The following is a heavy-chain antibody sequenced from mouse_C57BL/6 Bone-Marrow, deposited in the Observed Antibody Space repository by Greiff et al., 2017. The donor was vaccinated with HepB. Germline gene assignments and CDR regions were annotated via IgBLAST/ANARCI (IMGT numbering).Heavy chain of an antibody. J-gene: IGHJ1*03. Sequence: VQLQQSGAELVRPGASVKLSCTASGFNIKDDYMHWVKQRPEQGLEWIGWIDPENGDTEDASKFQGKATITADTSSNTAYLQLSSLTSEDTAVYYCTTQSTTDWYFDVWGTGTTVTVSS. D-gene: IGHD1-1*01. CDR2: IDPENGDT. CDR3: TTQSTTDWYFDV. V-gene: IGHV14-4*01. CDR1: GFNIKDDY.